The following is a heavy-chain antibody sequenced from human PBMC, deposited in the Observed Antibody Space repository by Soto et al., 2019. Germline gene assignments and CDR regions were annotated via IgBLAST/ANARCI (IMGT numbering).Heavy chain of an antibody. CDR3: ARPLLGHYGMDV. Sequence: GESLKISCETSGYSFTNFWISWVRQMPGKGLEWMGRIDPSDSYTNYSPSFQGHVTFSADESINTAYLQWSSLKASDNAMYYCARPLLGHYGMDVWGQGTTVTVSS. V-gene: IGHV5-10-1*01. CDR1: GYSFTNFW. CDR2: IDPSDSYT. J-gene: IGHJ6*02. D-gene: IGHD7-27*01.